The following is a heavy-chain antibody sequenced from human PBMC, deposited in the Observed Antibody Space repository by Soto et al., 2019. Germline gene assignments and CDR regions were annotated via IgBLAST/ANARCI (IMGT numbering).Heavy chain of an antibody. V-gene: IGHV1-8*01. CDR3: ARYIYGQGFQA. J-gene: IGHJ5*02. CDR1: GDIFTNFD. D-gene: IGHD3-3*02. CDR2: MRANSGDT. Sequence: QVQLVQPGAEVRKPGASVKVSCKASGDIFTNFDFNWVRQATGQGLEWIGWMRANSGDTGHDQKFQGRVRMTRDTSVRTAYMELSSLRAEDTAVYYCARYIYGQGFQAWGQGTLVFVSS.